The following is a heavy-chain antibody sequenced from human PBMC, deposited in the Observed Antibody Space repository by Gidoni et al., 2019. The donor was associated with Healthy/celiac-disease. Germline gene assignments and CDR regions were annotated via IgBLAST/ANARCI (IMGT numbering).Heavy chain of an antibody. CDR2: ISGSGGST. V-gene: IGHV3-23*04. J-gene: IGHJ4*02. CDR1: GFTFSSYA. D-gene: IGHD3-3*01. CDR3: AKDAPEYYDFWSGGGEVDY. Sequence: EVQLVESGGGLVQPGGSLRLSCAASGFTFSSYAMSWVRQAPGKGLEGVSAISGSGGSTYYADSVKGRFTISRDNSKNTLYLQMNSLRAEDTAVYYCAKDAPEYYDFWSGGGEVDYWGQGTLVTVSS.